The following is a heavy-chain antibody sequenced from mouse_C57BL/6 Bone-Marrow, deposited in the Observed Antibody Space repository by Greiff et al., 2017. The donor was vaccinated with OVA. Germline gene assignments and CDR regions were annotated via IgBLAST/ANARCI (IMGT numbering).Heavy chain of an antibody. Sequence: QVHVKQPGAELVKPGASVKMSCKASGYTFTSYWITWVKQRPGQGLEWIGDIYPGSGSTNYNEKFKSKATLTVDTSSSTAYMQLSSLTSEDSAVYYCPRENYYDGDYWGQGTTLTVSS. CDR1: GYTFTSYW. CDR3: PRENYYDGDY. CDR2: IYPGSGST. J-gene: IGHJ2*01. D-gene: IGHD2-4*01. V-gene: IGHV1-55*01.